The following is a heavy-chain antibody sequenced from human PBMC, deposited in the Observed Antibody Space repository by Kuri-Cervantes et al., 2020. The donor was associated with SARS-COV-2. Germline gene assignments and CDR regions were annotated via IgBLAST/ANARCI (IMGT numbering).Heavy chain of an antibody. V-gene: IGHV3-33*01. CDR2: IWYDGSNK. CDR1: GFTFSSYG. CDR3: ARDPGRVGATPSPDY. Sequence: GGSLRLSCAASGFTFSSYGMHWVRQAPGKGLEWVAVIWYDGSNKYYADSVKGRFTISRDNSKNTLYLQMNSLRAVDTAVYYCARDPGRVGATPSPDYWGQGTLVTVSS. D-gene: IGHD1-26*01. J-gene: IGHJ4*02.